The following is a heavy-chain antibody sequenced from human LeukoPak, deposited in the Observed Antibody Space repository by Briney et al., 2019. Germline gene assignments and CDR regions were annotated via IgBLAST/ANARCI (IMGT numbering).Heavy chain of an antibody. V-gene: IGHV4-39*07. Sequence: SETLSLTCTVSGGSISSRSYYWGWIRQPPGKGLEWIGSIYYSGSTYYNPSLKSRVTISVDTSKNQFSLKLSSVTAADTAVYYCARLNMVRGTYDYWGQGTLVTVSS. J-gene: IGHJ4*02. CDR1: GGSISSRSYY. CDR2: IYYSGST. CDR3: ARLNMVRGTYDY. D-gene: IGHD3-10*01.